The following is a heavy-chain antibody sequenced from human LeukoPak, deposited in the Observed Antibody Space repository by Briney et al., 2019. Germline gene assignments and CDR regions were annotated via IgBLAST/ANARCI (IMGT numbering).Heavy chain of an antibody. CDR1: GFTFSSYA. V-gene: IGHV3-23*01. CDR2: ISGSGGST. J-gene: IGHJ5*02. Sequence: GGSLRLSCAASGFTFSSYAMSWVRQAPGKVLEWVSAISGSGGSTYYADSVKGRFTISRDNSKNTLYLQMNSLRAEDTAVYYCARAALYYYGSGSSYTNPFDPWGQGTLVTVSS. CDR3: ARAALYYYGSGSSYTNPFDP. D-gene: IGHD3-10*01.